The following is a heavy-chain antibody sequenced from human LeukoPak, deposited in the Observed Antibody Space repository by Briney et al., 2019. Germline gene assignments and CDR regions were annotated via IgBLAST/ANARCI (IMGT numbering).Heavy chain of an antibody. V-gene: IGHV3-33*01. CDR2: IWYDGSNK. CDR3: ARDMYYDILTGYYTYYYYYAMDV. D-gene: IGHD3-9*01. Sequence: GRSLRLSCAASGFTFSSYGMHWVRQAPGKGLEWVAVIWYDGSNKYYADSVKGRFTISRDNSKNALYLQMNSLRAEDTAVYYCARDMYYDILTGYYTYYYYYAMDVWGQGTTVTVSS. CDR1: GFTFSSYG. J-gene: IGHJ6*02.